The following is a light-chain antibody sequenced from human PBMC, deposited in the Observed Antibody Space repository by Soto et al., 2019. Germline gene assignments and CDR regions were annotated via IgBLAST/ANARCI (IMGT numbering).Light chain of an antibody. V-gene: IGLV2-8*01. Sequence: QSALTQPPSASGSPGQSVTISCTGTSRDVGAYKFVSWYQQHPGKAPKLMIYQVSQRPSGVPDRFSASKSGNTASLTISGLQAEDEADYYCSSYTSSSTHVFGTGTKLTVL. CDR2: QVS. J-gene: IGLJ1*01. CDR3: SSYTSSSTHV. CDR1: SRDVGAYKF.